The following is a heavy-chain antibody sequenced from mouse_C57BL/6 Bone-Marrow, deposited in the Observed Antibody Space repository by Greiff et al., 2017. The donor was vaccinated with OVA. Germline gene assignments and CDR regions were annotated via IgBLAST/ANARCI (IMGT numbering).Heavy chain of an antibody. CDR1: GFSLTSYG. V-gene: IGHV2-2*01. CDR2: IWSGGST. D-gene: IGHD4-1*01. J-gene: IGHJ1*03. CDR3: ARLGGGYWYFDV. Sequence: VQLQQSGPGQVQPSQRLSITCTVSGFSLTSYGVHWVRQSPGKGLEWLGVIWSGGSTDYNAAFISRLSISKDNSKSQGFFKMNRLQADDTAIYYCARLGGGYWYFDVWGTGTTVTVSS.